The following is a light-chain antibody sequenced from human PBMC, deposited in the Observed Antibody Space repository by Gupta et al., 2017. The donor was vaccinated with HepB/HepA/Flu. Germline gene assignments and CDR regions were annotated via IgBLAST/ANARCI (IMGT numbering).Light chain of an antibody. CDR3: QQTNSHPLT. CDR2: TAS. J-gene: IGKJ4*01. CDR1: QDIRSW. V-gene: IGKV1-12*01. Sequence: DIQMTQSPSFVSATVGDRVTITCRASQDIRSWLAWYQQKPGSAPKLLIYTASTLQSGVPSRFSGSGSGTYFTLTISSRQPEDFATYYCQQTNSHPLTFGGGTKVEIK.